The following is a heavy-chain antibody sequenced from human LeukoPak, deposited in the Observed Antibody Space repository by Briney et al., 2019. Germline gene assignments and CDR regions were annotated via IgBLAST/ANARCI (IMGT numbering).Heavy chain of an antibody. D-gene: IGHD2/OR15-2a*01. J-gene: IGHJ4*02. CDR3: KISNSRIPGVDY. CDR2: ISGGST. CDR1: GFTVSSNE. Sequence: GGSLRLSCAASGFTVSSNEMSWVRQAPGKGLEWVSSISGGSTYYADSRKGRFTISRDNSKNTLYLQMNSLRAEDTAVYYCKISNSRIPGVDYWGQGTLVTVSS. V-gene: IGHV3-38-3*01.